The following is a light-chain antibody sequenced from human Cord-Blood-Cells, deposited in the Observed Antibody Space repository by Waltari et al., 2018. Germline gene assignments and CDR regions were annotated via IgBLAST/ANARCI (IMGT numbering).Light chain of an antibody. CDR3: QQSYSTPPT. CDR1: QSISSY. CDR2: AAS. Sequence: DIQMTQSPSSLSASVGDRVTITCRARQSISSYLNWYQQKPGRAPMLLIYAASSLQSGVPSRFSGSGSGTDCTLTISSLQPEDFATYYCQQSYSTPPTFGQGTKVEIK. V-gene: IGKV1-39*01. J-gene: IGKJ1*01.